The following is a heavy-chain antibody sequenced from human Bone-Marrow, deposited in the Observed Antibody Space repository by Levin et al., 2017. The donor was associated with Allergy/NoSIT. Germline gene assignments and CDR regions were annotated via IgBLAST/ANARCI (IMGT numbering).Heavy chain of an antibody. Sequence: SETLSLTCTVSGGSISSSSYYWGWIRQPPGKGLEWIGSIYYSGSTYYNPSLKSRVTISVDTSKNQFSLKLSSVTAADTAVYYCARHQARYSSGAVGFDPWGQGTLVTVSS. CDR1: GGSISSSSYY. D-gene: IGHD6-19*01. V-gene: IGHV4-39*01. J-gene: IGHJ5*02. CDR3: ARHQARYSSGAVGFDP. CDR2: IYYSGST.